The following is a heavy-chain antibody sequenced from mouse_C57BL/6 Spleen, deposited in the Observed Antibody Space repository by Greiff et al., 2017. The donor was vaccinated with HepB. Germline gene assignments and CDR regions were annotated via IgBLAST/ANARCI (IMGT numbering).Heavy chain of an antibody. J-gene: IGHJ4*01. Sequence: QVQLKQPGAELVRPGSSVKLSCKASGYTFTSYWMHWVKQRPIQGLEWIGNIDPSDSETHYNQKFKDKATLTVDKSSSTAYMQLSSLTSEDSAVYYCARRDYPYAMDYWGQGTSVTVSS. CDR3: ARRDYPYAMDY. V-gene: IGHV1-52*01. CDR1: GYTFTSYW. CDR2: IDPSDSET. D-gene: IGHD2-4*01.